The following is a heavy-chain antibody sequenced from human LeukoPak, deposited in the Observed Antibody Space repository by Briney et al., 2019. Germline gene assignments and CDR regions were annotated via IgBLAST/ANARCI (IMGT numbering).Heavy chain of an antibody. CDR2: INQDGSYK. Sequence: GGSLRLSCAASGFTFSRFFMSWVRQAPGKGLEWVVNINQDGSYKSYADSVKGRFTASRDNAKNSLYLQINSLRAEDTAIYYCARWSEGFDYWGQGTLVTVSS. CDR1: GFTFSRFF. J-gene: IGHJ4*02. CDR3: ARWSEGFDY. V-gene: IGHV3-7*04.